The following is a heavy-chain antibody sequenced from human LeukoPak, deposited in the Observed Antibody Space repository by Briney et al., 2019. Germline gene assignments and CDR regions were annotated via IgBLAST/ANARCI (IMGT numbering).Heavy chain of an antibody. CDR3: AKLNLIVVPTSSGFDY. V-gene: IGHV3-23*01. CDR1: GFTFSSYA. D-gene: IGHD3-22*01. CDR2: ISGSGGST. Sequence: GGSPRLSCAASGFTFSSYAMSWVRQAPGKGLEWVSAISGSGGSTYYADSVKGRFTISRDNSKNTLYLQMNSLRAEDTAVYYCAKLNLIVVPTSSGFDYWGQGTLVTVSS. J-gene: IGHJ4*02.